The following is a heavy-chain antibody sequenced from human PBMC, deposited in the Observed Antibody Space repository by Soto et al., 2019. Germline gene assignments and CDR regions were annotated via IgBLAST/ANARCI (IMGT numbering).Heavy chain of an antibody. CDR2: ISSSSYSI. D-gene: IGHD2-15*01. CDR1: GFTFSSSV. V-gene: IGHV3-48*01. Sequence: PGGSLRLSCAASGFTFSSSVMNWVRQAPGKGLEWVSYISSSSYSIYYADSVKGRFTISRDNAKNSLYLQMNSLRAEDTAVYYCARDHSRADYFYYRGLGTLVTVSS. J-gene: IGHJ4*02. CDR3: ARDHSRADYFYY.